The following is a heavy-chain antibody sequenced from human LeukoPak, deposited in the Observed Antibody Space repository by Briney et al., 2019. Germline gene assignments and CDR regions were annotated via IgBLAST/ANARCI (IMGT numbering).Heavy chain of an antibody. CDR2: ISSRSTYI. CDR3: AREGYSNYFGY. J-gene: IGHJ4*02. V-gene: IGHV3-21*01. Sequence: GGSLRLSCAASGFTVSSNYMSWVRQAPGKGLEWVSSISSRSTYIYYADSVKGRFTISRDNAKNSLYLQMNSLRAEDTAVYYCAREGYSNYFGYWGQGTLVTVSS. CDR1: GFTVSSNY. D-gene: IGHD4-11*01.